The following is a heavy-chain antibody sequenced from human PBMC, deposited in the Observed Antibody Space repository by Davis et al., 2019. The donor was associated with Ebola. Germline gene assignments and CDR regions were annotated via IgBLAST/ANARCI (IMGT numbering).Heavy chain of an antibody. CDR1: AGTFSSYA. J-gene: IGHJ6*02. V-gene: IGHV1-69*04. CDR2: IIPILGIA. Sequence: SVKVSCKASAGTFSSYAISWVRQAPGQGLEWMGRIIPILGIANYAQKFQARVTITADKSTSTAYMELSSLRSEDTAVYYCARDSGRDYYYYYGMDVWGQGTTVTVSS. D-gene: IGHD1-26*01. CDR3: ARDSGRDYYYYYGMDV.